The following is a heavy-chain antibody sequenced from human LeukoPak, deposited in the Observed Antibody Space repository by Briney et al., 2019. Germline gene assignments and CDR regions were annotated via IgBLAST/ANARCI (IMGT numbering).Heavy chain of an antibody. Sequence: GGSLRLSCAASGFTVSSKYMSWVRQAPGKGLEWVSVIYSGGSTYYADSVKGRFTISRDNSKNTLYLQMNSLRAEDTAVYYCARAVTHYYDSSHAFDIWGQGTMVTVSS. J-gene: IGHJ3*02. CDR2: IYSGGST. CDR3: ARAVTHYYDSSHAFDI. V-gene: IGHV3-66*02. CDR1: GFTVSSKY. D-gene: IGHD3-22*01.